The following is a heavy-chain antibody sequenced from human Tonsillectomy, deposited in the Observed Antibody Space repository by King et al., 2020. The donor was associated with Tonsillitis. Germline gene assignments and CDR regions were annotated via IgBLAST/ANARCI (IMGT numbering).Heavy chain of an antibody. CDR2: IDPSDSYT. CDR1: GYSFTSYW. CDR3: ARPRYCSGGSCLPDY. Sequence: VQLVESGAEVKKPGESLRISCTGSGYSFTSYWITWVRQMPGKGLEWMGRIDPSDSYTNYSPSFQGHVTISADKSISTAYLQWSSLKASDTAMYYCARPRYCSGGSCLPDYWGQGTLVTVSS. V-gene: IGHV5-10-1*03. J-gene: IGHJ4*02. D-gene: IGHD2-15*01.